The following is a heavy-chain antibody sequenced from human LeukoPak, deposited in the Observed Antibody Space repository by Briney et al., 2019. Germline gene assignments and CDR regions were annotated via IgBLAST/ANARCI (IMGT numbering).Heavy chain of an antibody. D-gene: IGHD1-26*01. CDR3: ARDDGSSLFDY. CDR2: INTNTGNP. CDR1: GYTFTSYG. V-gene: IGHV7-4-1*02. J-gene: IGHJ4*02. Sequence: ASVNVSCKASGYTFTSYGISWVRQAPGQGLGWMGWINTNTGNPTYAQGFTGRFVFSLDTSVSTAYLQISSLKAEDTAVYYCARDDGSSLFDYWGQGTLVTVSS.